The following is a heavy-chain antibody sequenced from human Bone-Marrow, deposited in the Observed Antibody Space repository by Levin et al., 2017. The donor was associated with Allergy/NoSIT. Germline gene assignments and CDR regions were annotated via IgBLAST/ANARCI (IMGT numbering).Heavy chain of an antibody. D-gene: IGHD6-19*01. J-gene: IGHJ4*02. CDR1: GFTFRRYG. CDR3: AKQIPYHTGYGTGSYDYFDY. CDR2: ISSDGRNI. Sequence: GGSLRLSCAASGFTFRRYGMHWVRQAPGKGLEWVAVISSDGRNIYYADSVKGRFTISRDHSKNTLYLQMNSLRTEDTAVYYCAKQIPYHTGYGTGSYDYFDYWGQGTLVTVSS. V-gene: IGHV3-30*18.